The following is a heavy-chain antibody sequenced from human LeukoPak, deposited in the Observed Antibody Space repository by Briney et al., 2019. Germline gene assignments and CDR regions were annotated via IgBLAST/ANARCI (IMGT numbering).Heavy chain of an antibody. CDR2: IKKDGSEK. CDR3: ARDHHRRLYDSQARDTFDI. V-gene: IGHV3-7*01. J-gene: IGHJ3*02. D-gene: IGHD3-22*01. Sequence: GGSLRLSCAASGFTFSSHRMSWVRQAPGKGLEWVANIKKDGSEKYYMDSVKGRFTISRDNAKTSLYLQMNSLRAEDTAVYYCARDHHRRLYDSQARDTFDIWGQGTMVTVSS. CDR1: GFTFSSHR.